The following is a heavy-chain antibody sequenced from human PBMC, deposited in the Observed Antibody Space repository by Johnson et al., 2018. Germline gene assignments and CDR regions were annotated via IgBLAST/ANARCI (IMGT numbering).Heavy chain of an antibody. J-gene: IGHJ1*01. D-gene: IGHD3-22*01. CDR3: AKDTDYYDSSGYYYEYFQH. CDR2: ISYDGSNK. V-gene: IGHV3-30*18. CDR1: GFTFSSYG. Sequence: VQLVESGGGVVQPGRSLRLSCAASGFTFSSYGMHWVRQAPGKGLEWVAVISYDGSNKYYADSVTGRFTISRDNSKNTLDLQMNSLRAEDTAVYYCAKDTDYYDSSGYYYEYFQHWGQGTLVTVSS.